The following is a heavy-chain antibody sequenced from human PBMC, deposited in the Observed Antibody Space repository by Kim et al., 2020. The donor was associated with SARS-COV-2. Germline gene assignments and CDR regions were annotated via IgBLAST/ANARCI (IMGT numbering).Heavy chain of an antibody. CDR1: GFTFSSYG. V-gene: IGHV3-30*18. CDR3: ANALRGGGTYRGLWDYYGMDV. D-gene: IGHD3-10*01. Sequence: GGSLRLSCAASGFTFSSYGMHWVRQAPGKGLEWVAVISYDGSNKYYADSVKGRFTISRDNSKNTLYLQMNSLRAEDTAVYYCANALRGGGTYRGLWDYYGMDVWGQGTTVTVSS. CDR2: ISYDGSNK. J-gene: IGHJ6*02.